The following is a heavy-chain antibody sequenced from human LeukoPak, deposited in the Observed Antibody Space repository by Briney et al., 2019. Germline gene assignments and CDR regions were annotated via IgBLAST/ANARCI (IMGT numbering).Heavy chain of an antibody. CDR2: ISYSGST. D-gene: IGHD3-3*01. Sequence: SETLSLTCTVSGGSISTYYWCWIRQSPGKGLEWIGYISYSGSTNYNPSLKSRVTISVDRPKNQFYLKLSSVTAADTAVYYCVRGGRVVKSLFGMDVWGQGTTVTVSS. CDR3: VRGGRVVKSLFGMDV. CDR1: GGSISTYY. J-gene: IGHJ6*02. V-gene: IGHV4-59*01.